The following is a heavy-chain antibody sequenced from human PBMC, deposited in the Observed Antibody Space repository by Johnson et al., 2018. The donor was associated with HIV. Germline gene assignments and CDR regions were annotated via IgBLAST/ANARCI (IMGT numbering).Heavy chain of an antibody. D-gene: IGHD3-3*01. J-gene: IGHJ3*02. CDR3: ARGGRYRFLEWSISDAFDI. V-gene: IGHV3-7*01. CDR1: GFTFSSYW. CDR2: IKKDGSEK. Sequence: VQLVESGGGLVQPGGSLRLSCAASGFTFSSYWMSWVRQAPGKGLEWVANIKKDGSEKYYVDSVKGRFTISRDNAKNSLYLQMNSLRAEYTAVYYCARGGRYRFLEWSISDAFDIWGQGTMVTVAS.